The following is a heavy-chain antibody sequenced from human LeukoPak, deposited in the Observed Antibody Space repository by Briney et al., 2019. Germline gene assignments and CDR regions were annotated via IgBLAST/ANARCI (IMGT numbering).Heavy chain of an antibody. CDR2: ISYDGSNK. V-gene: IGHV3-30-3*02. CDR1: GFTFSSYA. D-gene: IGHD6-6*01. CDR3: AKNRGYNSSGHDY. Sequence: GGSLRLSCAASGFTFSSYAMHWVRQAPGKGLEWVAVISYDGSNKYYADSVKGRFTISRDNSKNTLYLQMNSLRAEETAIYYCAKNRGYNSSGHDYWGQGTLVTVSS. J-gene: IGHJ4*02.